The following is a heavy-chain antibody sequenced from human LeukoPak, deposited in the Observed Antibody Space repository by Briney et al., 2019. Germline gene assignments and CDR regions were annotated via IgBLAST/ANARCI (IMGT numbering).Heavy chain of an antibody. J-gene: IGHJ3*02. D-gene: IGHD5-24*01. CDR2: VTWNSGSI. CDR1: GFSFDDHG. CDR3: ARVARPRTILTYAFDI. V-gene: IGHV3-20*04. Sequence: PGGSLRLSCEASGFSFDDHGMTWVRQAPGKGLEWVSGVTWNSGSIGYADSVKGRFTISRDNAKNSLFLQMNSLRAEDTALYYCARVARPRTILTYAFDIWGQGTMVTGSS.